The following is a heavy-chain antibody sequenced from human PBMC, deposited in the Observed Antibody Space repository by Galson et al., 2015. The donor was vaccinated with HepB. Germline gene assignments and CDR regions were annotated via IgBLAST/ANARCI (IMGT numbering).Heavy chain of an antibody. CDR2: INHSGST. D-gene: IGHD6-13*01. CDR3: ATPARAAAGTRSGMDV. Sequence: SETLSLTCAVYGGSFSGYYWSRTRQPPGKGLEWIGEINHSGSTNYNPSLKSRVTISVDTSKNQFSLKLSSVTAADTAVYYCATPARAAAGTRSGMDVWGQGTTVTVSS. V-gene: IGHV4-34*01. CDR1: GGSFSGYY. J-gene: IGHJ6*02.